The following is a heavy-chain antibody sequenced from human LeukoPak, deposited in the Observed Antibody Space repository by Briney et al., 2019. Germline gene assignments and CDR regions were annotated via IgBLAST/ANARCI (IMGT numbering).Heavy chain of an antibody. CDR3: ADLGSRD. CDR1: GFTFSSAW. J-gene: IGHJ4*02. CDR2: IKDDGSDK. D-gene: IGHD3-16*01. Sequence: RGSLRLSCAASGFTFSSAWMTWVRQAPGKGLEWVATIKDDGSDKYYVDSVKGRFTISRDNAKKSLRLQMNSLRVEDTAMYYCADLGSRDWGQGTLVTVSS. V-gene: IGHV3-7*01.